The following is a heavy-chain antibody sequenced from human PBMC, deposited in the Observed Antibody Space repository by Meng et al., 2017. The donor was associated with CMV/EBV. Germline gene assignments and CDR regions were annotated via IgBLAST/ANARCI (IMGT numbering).Heavy chain of an antibody. J-gene: IGHJ5*02. D-gene: IGHD2-15*01. Sequence: SCQASGYTFTSYGISWVRQAPGQGLEWMGWISAYNGNTNYAQKLQGRVTMTTDTSTSTACMELRSLRSDDTAVYYCARDRWDSGVIPWGQGTLVTVSS. V-gene: IGHV1-18*01. CDR3: ARDRWDSGVIP. CDR1: GYTFTSYG. CDR2: ISAYNGNT.